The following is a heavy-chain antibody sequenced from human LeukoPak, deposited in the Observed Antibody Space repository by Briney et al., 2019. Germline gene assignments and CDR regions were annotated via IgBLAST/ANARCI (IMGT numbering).Heavy chain of an antibody. D-gene: IGHD3-16*02. CDR2: IYTSGST. J-gene: IGHJ4*02. CDR1: GGSISCYY. CDR3: ARERNHYDYVWGSYRYTRSFDY. V-gene: IGHV4-4*07. Sequence: SETLSLTCTVSGGSISCYYWSWIRQPAGKGLEWIGRIYTSGSTNYNPSLKSRVTLSVDTSKNQFSLKLTSMTAADTAVYYCARERNHYDYVWGSYRYTRSFDYWGQGTLVTVSS.